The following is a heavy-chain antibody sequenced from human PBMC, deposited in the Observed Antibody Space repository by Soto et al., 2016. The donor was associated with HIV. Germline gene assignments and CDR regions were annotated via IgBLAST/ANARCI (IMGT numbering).Heavy chain of an antibody. CDR3: ARVTTVTTSSGAFDI. D-gene: IGHD4-17*01. Sequence: VQLVESGGGVVQPGRSLRLSCAASGFTFSSYAMHWVRQAPGKGLEWVAVISYDGSNKYYADSVKGRFTISRDNSKNTLYLQMNSLRAEDTAVYYCARVTTVTTSSGAFDIWGQGTMVTSLQ. V-gene: IGHV3-30*04. CDR2: ISYDGSNK. CDR1: GFTFSSYA. J-gene: IGHJ3*02.